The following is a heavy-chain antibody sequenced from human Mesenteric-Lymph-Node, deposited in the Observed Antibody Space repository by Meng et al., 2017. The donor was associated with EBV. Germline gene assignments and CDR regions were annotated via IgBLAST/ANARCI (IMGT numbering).Heavy chain of an antibody. J-gene: IGHJ4*02. CDR1: GGSFPDHY. Sequence: VPLQQWGAGLLKPSETLSLTCTVHGGSFPDHYWTWIRQPPGKGLEWIAEINHSGGTNYNLSLKNRVTISIDLSKNHFSLKVSSVTAADTAVYYCARSSYGSGSYSPFDFWGEGNLVTVSS. D-gene: IGHD3-10*01. CDR2: INHSGGT. V-gene: IGHV4-34*01. CDR3: ARSSYGSGSYSPFDF.